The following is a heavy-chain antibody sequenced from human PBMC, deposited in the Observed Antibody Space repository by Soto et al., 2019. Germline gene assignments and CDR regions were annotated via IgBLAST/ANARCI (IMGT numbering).Heavy chain of an antibody. J-gene: IGHJ4*02. Sequence: QVQLVESGGGGVQPGRSLRLSCSVSGFTFSSHAMHWVRQAPGKGLEWVALISSDGSNKYYADSVKGRFTTASDNSKNTMCLQMNSLRVEDTAVYYLAKDDEGGSDCDLGYWGQGAMVTVSS. D-gene: IGHD1-26*01. V-gene: IGHV3-30-3*01. CDR1: GFTFSSHA. CDR3: AKDDEGGSDCDLGY. CDR2: ISSDGSNK.